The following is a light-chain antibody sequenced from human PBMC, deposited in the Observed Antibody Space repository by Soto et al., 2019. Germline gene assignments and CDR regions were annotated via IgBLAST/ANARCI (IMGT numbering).Light chain of an antibody. CDR1: SYNIGGNS. Sequence: QSVLTQPPSVSAAPGQKVTISCSRSSYNIGGNSVSWYQQLPGTAPKLLIYDDNKRPSGIPDRFSGSKSGTSATLGITGFQTGDEADYYCGSWDSSLSAYVFGTGTRSPS. CDR3: GSWDSSLSAYV. J-gene: IGLJ1*01. V-gene: IGLV1-51*01. CDR2: DDN.